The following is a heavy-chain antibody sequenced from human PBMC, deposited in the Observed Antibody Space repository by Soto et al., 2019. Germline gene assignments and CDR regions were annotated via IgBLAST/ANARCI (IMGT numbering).Heavy chain of an antibody. V-gene: IGHV1-8*01. Sequence: ASVKVSCKASGYTFTSYDINWVRQATGQGLEWMGWMNPNSGNTGYAQRFQGRVTMTTDTSTSTAYMELRSLRSDDTAVYYCARNGFDYYYYILTGYGPDDAFDIWGQGTMVTVSS. CDR3: ARNGFDYYYYILTGYGPDDAFDI. D-gene: IGHD3-9*01. CDR1: GYTFTSYD. J-gene: IGHJ3*02. CDR2: MNPNSGNT.